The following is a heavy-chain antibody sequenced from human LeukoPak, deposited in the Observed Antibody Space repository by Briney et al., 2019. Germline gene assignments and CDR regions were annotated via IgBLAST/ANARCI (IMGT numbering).Heavy chain of an antibody. J-gene: IGHJ3*01. Sequence: GGSLRLSCTVSGFTFSDSGLSWVRQAPGKGLEWVGFIRSERYGGTTEYAASVKGRLTISRDDSKAMAYLHLNTLKAEDTAVYYCARDLREWEPNAFDVWGQGTMVNVSP. D-gene: IGHD1-26*01. CDR1: GFTFSDSG. CDR3: ARDLREWEPNAFDV. CDR2: IRSERYGGTT. V-gene: IGHV3-49*04.